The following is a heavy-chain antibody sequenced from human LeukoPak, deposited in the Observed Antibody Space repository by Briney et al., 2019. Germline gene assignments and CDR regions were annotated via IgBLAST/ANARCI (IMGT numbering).Heavy chain of an antibody. CDR3: ARHINSGSKYYFDY. J-gene: IGHJ4*02. D-gene: IGHD1-26*01. CDR2: IYYSGST. CDR1: GGSFSGYY. V-gene: IGHV4-59*08. Sequence: SETLSLTCAVYGGSFSGYYWSWIRQPPGKGLEWIGYIYYSGSTNYNPSLKSRVTISVDTSKNQFSLKLSSVTAADTAVYYCARHINSGSKYYFDYWGQGTLVTVSS.